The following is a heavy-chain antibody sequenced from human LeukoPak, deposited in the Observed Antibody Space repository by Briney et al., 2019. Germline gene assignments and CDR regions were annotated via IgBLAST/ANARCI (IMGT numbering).Heavy chain of an antibody. D-gene: IGHD3-22*01. CDR2: INHSGST. J-gene: IGHJ5*02. CDR1: GGSFSGYY. Sequence: PSETLSLTCAVYGGSFSGYYWSWIRQPPGKGLKWIGEINHSGSTNYNPSLKSRVTISVDTSKNQFSLKLSSVTAADTAVYYCARGTYYYDSSGYYSNWFDPWGQGTLVTVSS. V-gene: IGHV4-34*01. CDR3: ARGTYYYDSSGYYSNWFDP.